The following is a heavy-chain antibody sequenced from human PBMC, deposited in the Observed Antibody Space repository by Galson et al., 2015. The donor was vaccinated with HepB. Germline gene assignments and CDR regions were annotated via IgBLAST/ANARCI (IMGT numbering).Heavy chain of an antibody. CDR2: IYYSGST. CDR1: GGSISSGGYY. J-gene: IGHJ6*03. V-gene: IGHV4-30-4*08. D-gene: IGHD3-10*01. CDR3: ARGGTMVRGDRDYFYSFVAV. Sequence: QVQLQESGPELLKPSQTLSPTCTVSGGSISSGGYYWTWIRQHPGKGLEWIGYIYYSGSTYYNPSLKSRVTTSVYSSKNQFSLKMWSVTAADTAVYYCARGGTMVRGDRDYFYSFVAVWGRGTAVTVSS.